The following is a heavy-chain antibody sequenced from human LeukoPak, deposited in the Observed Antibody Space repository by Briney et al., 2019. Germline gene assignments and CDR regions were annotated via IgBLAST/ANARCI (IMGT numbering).Heavy chain of an antibody. CDR2: IYHSGST. J-gene: IGHJ4*02. V-gene: IGHV4-38-2*02. D-gene: IGHD2-2*01. Sequence: SETLSLTCTVSGYSISSGYYCGWIRQPPGRGLEWIGSIYHSGSTYYNPSLKSRVTISVDTSKNQFSLKLSSVTAADTAVYYCARAYCSSTSCYYFDYWGQGTLVTVSS. CDR3: ARAYCSSTSCYYFDY. CDR1: GYSISSGYY.